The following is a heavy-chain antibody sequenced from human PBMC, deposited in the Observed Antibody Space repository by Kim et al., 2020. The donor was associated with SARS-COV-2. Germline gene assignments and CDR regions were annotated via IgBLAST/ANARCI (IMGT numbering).Heavy chain of an antibody. CDR3: AREMVGVEMPPGDGMDV. Sequence: ASVKVSCKASGYTFTSYGISWVRQAPGQGLEWMGWISAYNGNTNYAQKLQGRVTMTTDTSTSTAYMELRSLRSDDTAVYYCAREMVGVEMPPGDGMDVWGQGTTVTVSS. V-gene: IGHV1-18*01. CDR2: ISAYNGNT. J-gene: IGHJ6*02. CDR1: GYTFTSYG. D-gene: IGHD2-15*01.